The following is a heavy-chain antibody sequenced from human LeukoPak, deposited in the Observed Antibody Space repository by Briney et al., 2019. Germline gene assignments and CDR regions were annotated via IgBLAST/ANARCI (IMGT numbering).Heavy chain of an antibody. D-gene: IGHD4-17*01. CDR2: IIPIFGTA. J-gene: IGHJ6*02. CDR3: ARDQAVTTGLYYYGMDV. Sequence: ASVKVSCKASGGTFSSYAISWVRQAPGQGLEWMGGIIPIFGTANYAQKFQGRVTITADESTSTAYMELSSLRSEDTAVYYCARDQAVTTGLYYYGMDVWGQGTTVTVS. CDR1: GGTFSSYA. V-gene: IGHV1-69*13.